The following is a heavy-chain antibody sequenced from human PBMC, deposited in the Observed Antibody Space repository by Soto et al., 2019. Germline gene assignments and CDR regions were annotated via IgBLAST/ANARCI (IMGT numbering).Heavy chain of an antibody. CDR1: GFTFGDYA. V-gene: IGHV3-9*01. D-gene: IGHD2-15*01. CDR2: ISWNSGVI. CDR3: AKSRLGYCSGGSCYVDY. J-gene: IGHJ4*02. Sequence: DVQLVESGGGLVQPGRSLRLSCAASGFTFGDYAMHWVRQAPGKGLEWVSGISWNSGVIGYADSVKGRFTISRDNAKNSLYLQMNSLRGEDTALYYCAKSRLGYCSGGSCYVDYWGQGTLVTVSS.